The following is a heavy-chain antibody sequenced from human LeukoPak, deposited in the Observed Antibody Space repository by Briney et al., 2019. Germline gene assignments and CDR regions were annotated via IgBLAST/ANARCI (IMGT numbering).Heavy chain of an antibody. V-gene: IGHV3-23*01. CDR2: ISDSGGYT. Sequence: GGSLRLSCAASGFNFGSYYMTWVRQAPGKGLEWVSFISDSGGYTYYADSVKGRFTVSRDNSRNTLSLQMNSLRAEDTAIYYCAKKIVTGPGHNWFDPWGQGTLVTVSS. CDR3: AKKIVTGPGHNWFDP. CDR1: GFNFGSYY. D-gene: IGHD2-21*02. J-gene: IGHJ5*02.